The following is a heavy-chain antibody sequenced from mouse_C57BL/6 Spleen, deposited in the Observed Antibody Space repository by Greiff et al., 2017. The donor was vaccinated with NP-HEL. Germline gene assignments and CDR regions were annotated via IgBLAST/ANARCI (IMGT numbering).Heavy chain of an antibody. J-gene: IGHJ4*01. V-gene: IGHV1-50*01. CDR1: GYTFTSYW. CDR2: IDPSDSYT. D-gene: IGHD2-5*01. Sequence: QVQLQQPGAELVKPGASVKLSCKASGYTFTSYWMQWVKQRPGQGLEWIGEIDPSDSYTNYNQKFTGKATLTVDTSSSTAYMQLSSLTSEDSSVYYCARWNSNYAMDYWGQGTSVTVSS. CDR3: ARWNSNYAMDY.